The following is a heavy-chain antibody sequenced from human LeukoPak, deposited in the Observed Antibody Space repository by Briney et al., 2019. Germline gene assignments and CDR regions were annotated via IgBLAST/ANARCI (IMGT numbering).Heavy chain of an antibody. CDR3: AKVRDLDTVLGRFDN. Sequence: PGGSLRLSCAASALTFSSYAMSWVRQAQGKGLEWVSVISGNGGRTYYADSVKGRFTSSRDNSKNTLYLQMNSLRAEDTAVYYCAKVRDLDTVLGRFDNWGQGTLVTVSS. CDR1: ALTFSSYA. V-gene: IGHV3-23*01. J-gene: IGHJ5*02. CDR2: ISGNGGRT. D-gene: IGHD5-18*01.